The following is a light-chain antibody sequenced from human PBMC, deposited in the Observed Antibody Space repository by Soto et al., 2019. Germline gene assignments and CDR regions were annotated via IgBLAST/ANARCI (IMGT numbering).Light chain of an antibody. CDR1: QSVSSN. CDR3: QQYNNCQYT. V-gene: IGKV3-15*01. CDR2: GAS. Sequence: EIVMTQSPATLSVSPGERATLSCRASQSVSSNLAWYQQKPGQAPRLLIYGASNRAPGIPARFSDSGSGTEFNILSSSLQSEYFAVYYCQQYNNCQYTFGQGTKLEIK. J-gene: IGKJ2*01.